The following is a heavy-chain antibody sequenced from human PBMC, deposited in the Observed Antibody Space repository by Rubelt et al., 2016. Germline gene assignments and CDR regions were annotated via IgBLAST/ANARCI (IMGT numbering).Heavy chain of an antibody. CDR2: IYWDDDK. CDR3: AHSRAARFLDY. V-gene: IGHV2-5*02. Sequence: QITLKESGPTLVKPTQTLTLTCTFSGFSLNSNGVAVGWIRQPPGKALEWLALIYWDDDKRYSPSLKSRLTITKDTSKNQVVLTMTNMDPVDTATYYGAHSRAARFLDYWGQGTLVTVSS. D-gene: IGHD6-6*01. J-gene: IGHJ4*02. CDR1: GFSLNSNGVA.